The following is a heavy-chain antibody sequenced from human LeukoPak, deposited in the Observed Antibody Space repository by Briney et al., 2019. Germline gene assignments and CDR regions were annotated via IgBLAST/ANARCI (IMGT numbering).Heavy chain of an antibody. J-gene: IGHJ4*02. Sequence: GGSLRLSCAASGFTFNNFGVHWVRQAPGRGLEWVAVISYDGGHKYYADSVTGRFTISRDNSKNTVYLQMSSLSAEDTALYYCARSDGYCAGGSCSPDYWGQGTLVTVSS. CDR1: GFTFNNFG. V-gene: IGHV3-30*03. D-gene: IGHD2-8*02. CDR3: ARSDGYCAGGSCSPDY. CDR2: ISYDGGHK.